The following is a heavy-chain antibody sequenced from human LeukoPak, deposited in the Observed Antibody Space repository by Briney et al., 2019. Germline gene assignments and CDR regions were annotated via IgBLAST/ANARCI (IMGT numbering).Heavy chain of an antibody. CDR2: IIPILGIA. Sequence: GASVKVSCKASGGTFSSYAISWVRQAPGQGLEWMGRIIPILGIANYAQKFQGRVTITADKSTSTAYMELSSLRSEDTAVYYCAREYREGAFDIWGQGTMVTVSS. J-gene: IGHJ3*02. V-gene: IGHV1-69*04. D-gene: IGHD1-14*01. CDR1: GGTFSSYA. CDR3: AREYREGAFDI.